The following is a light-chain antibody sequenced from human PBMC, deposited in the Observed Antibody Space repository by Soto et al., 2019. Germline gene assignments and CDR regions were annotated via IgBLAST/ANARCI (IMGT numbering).Light chain of an antibody. V-gene: IGKV1-13*02. CDR2: DAS. CDR3: QQFNSYPPLLT. J-gene: IGKJ3*01. CDR1: QGISSA. Sequence: AIQLTQSPSSLSVSVGDRVTITCRASQGISSALAWYQQKPGKAPKLLIYDASSLESGVPSRFSGSGSGTDFTLTISSLQPEDFATYYCQQFNSYPPLLTFGPGTKVDIK.